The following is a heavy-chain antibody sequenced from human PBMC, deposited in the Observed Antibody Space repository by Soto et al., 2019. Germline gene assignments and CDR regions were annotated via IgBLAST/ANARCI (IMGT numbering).Heavy chain of an antibody. CDR1: GGSITGYY. Sequence: PSETLSLTCTVSGGSITGYYWSWIRQPPGKGLEWIGEINHSGSTNYNPSLKSRVTISVDTSKNQFSPKLSSVTAADTAVYYCARGRRVLRFLEWLFNWFDPWGQGTLVTVSS. V-gene: IGHV4-34*01. D-gene: IGHD3-3*01. J-gene: IGHJ5*02. CDR2: INHSGST. CDR3: ARGRRVLRFLEWLFNWFDP.